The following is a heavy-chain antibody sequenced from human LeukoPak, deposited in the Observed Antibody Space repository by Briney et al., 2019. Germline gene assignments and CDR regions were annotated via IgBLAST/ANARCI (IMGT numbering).Heavy chain of an antibody. CDR3: ARDPSLVAPPY. V-gene: IGHV3-7*01. Sequence: GGSLRLSCAASRFTFSIYWMSWVRQAPGKGLVWVANINQDGSEKYYVDSVKGRFIISRDNAKNSLYLQMNSLRAEDTAVYFCARDPSLVAPPYWGQGTLVTVSS. D-gene: IGHD2-8*02. J-gene: IGHJ4*02. CDR1: RFTFSIYW. CDR2: INQDGSEK.